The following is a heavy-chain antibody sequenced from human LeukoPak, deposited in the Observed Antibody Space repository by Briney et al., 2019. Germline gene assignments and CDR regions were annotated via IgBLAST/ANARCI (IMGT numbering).Heavy chain of an antibody. V-gene: IGHV4-34*01. CDR2: INHSGST. Sequence: SETLSLTCAVYGGSFSGYYWSWIRQPPGKGLEWIGEINHSGSTNYNPSLKSRVTISVDTSKNQFSLKLSSVTAAGTAVYYCARVEYYYDSSGYQGTNWFDPWGQGTLVTVSS. D-gene: IGHD3-22*01. CDR1: GGSFSGYY. CDR3: ARVEYYYDSSGYQGTNWFDP. J-gene: IGHJ5*02.